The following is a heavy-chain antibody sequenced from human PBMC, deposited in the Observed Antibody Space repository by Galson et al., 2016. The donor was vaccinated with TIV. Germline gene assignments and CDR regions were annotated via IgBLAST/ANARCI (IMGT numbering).Heavy chain of an antibody. V-gene: IGHV1-69*13. CDR2: IIAIFGTA. Sequence: SVKVSCKASGGIFRSDAISWVRQAPGQGLEWMGRIIAIFGTANYAQKFQGRVTITADEATNTVYLELSSLTSEDTAVYYCAILPSYYGSWNHWFDPWGQGTLVTVSS. CDR3: AILPSYYGSWNHWFDP. J-gene: IGHJ5*02. D-gene: IGHD3-10*01. CDR1: GGIFRSDA.